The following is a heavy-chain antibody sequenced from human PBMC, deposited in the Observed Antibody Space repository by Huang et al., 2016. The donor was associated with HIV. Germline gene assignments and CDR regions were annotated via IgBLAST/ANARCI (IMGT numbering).Heavy chain of an antibody. Sequence: QVQLVESGAELKKPGASVRVSCKVSGYTVSELSLHWVRQAPEKGLEWMGGVDPEEGETSYAKRLQGRVTMTEDTSTDTAYMELSSLRPEDTAVYYCATSTPDVGAGVLRSAFDIWGQGTMVTVSS. D-gene: IGHD2-15*01. V-gene: IGHV1-24*01. CDR1: GYTVSELS. J-gene: IGHJ3*02. CDR2: VDPEEGET. CDR3: ATSTPDVGAGVLRSAFDI.